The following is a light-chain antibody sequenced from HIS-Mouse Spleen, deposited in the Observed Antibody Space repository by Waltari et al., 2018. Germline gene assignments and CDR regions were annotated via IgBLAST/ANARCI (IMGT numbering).Light chain of an antibody. CDR3: EAWDDSLSGPV. CDR2: RNN. V-gene: IGLV1-47*01. J-gene: IGLJ3*02. Sequence: QSVLTQPPSASRTPRQRVTISCSGSSSNIGGNSVYWYQPHPGTAPKLLIDRNNQRPSGVPDRFSGSKSGTSASLAISGVRVEDEADYYCEAWDDSLSGPVFGGGTKLTVL. CDR1: SSNIGGNS.